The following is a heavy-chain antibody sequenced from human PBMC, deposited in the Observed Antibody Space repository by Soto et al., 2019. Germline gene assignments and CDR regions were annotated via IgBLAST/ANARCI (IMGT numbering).Heavy chain of an antibody. J-gene: IGHJ4*02. CDR3: ARGQLYRSGDY. V-gene: IGHV1-69*02. CDR2: IIPILGIA. D-gene: IGHD1-1*01. Sequence: QVPLVQSGAEVKKPGSSVKVSCKASGGTFSSYTISWVRQAPGQGLEWMGRIIPILGIANYAQKYQGRVTITADKSTSTAYMELSRLRSEDTAVYYCARGQLYRSGDYWGQGTLVTVSS. CDR1: GGTFSSYT.